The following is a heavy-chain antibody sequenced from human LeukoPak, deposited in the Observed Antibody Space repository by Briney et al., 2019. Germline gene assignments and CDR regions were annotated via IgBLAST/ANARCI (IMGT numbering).Heavy chain of an antibody. CDR3: ASGGEFRGSAFDI. V-gene: IGHV1-46*02. Sequence: GASVKVSCKASTYIFNKYYIHWVRQAPGRGLEWMGIINPTSGRTSYAQNFQAGVTMTRDMSTNTMYMDLSSLKSEDTAVYYRASGGEFRGSAFDIWGQGTTVIVSS. CDR2: INPTSGRT. CDR1: TYIFNKYY. J-gene: IGHJ3*02. D-gene: IGHD3-10*01.